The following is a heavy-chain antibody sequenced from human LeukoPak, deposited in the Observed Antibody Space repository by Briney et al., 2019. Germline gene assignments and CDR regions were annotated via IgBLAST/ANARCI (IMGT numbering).Heavy chain of an antibody. D-gene: IGHD3-22*01. CDR1: GYTFTGYY. J-gene: IGHJ4*02. CDR2: INPNSGGT. V-gene: IGHV1-2*02. CDR3: ARGGRNTYYYDSSGYYYFDY. Sequence: ASVKVSCKASGYTFTGYYMHWVRQAPGQGLEWMGWINPNSGGTNYAQKFQGRVTMTRDTSISTAYMELSRLRSDDTAVYYCARGGRNTYYYDSSGYYYFDYWGQGTLVTVPS.